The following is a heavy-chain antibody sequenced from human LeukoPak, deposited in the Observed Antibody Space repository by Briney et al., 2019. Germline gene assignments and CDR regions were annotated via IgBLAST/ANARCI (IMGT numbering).Heavy chain of an antibody. CDR1: GFTFSSCA. Sequence: PGGSLRLSCAASGFTFSSCAMNWVRQAPGTGLEWVSSISGSGDNTYYADSVKGRFTISRDNSKNMLYLQMNSLRGEDTALYYCAKDFYSGSYYYLDYCGQGTLVTVSS. J-gene: IGHJ4*02. CDR3: AKDFYSGSYYYLDY. V-gene: IGHV3-23*01. D-gene: IGHD1-26*01. CDR2: ISGSGDNT.